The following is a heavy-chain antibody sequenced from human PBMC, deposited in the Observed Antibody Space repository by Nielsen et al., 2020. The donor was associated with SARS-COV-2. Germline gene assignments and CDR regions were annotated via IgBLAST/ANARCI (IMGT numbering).Heavy chain of an antibody. Sequence: SETLSLTCTVSGGSIRSGFYYWSWIRQPAGKGLEWIGRMDTSGSTNYNPSLKSRVTISVDTSKNQFSLKLSSVTAADTAVYYCARELGDYLDSWGQGSLVTVSS. CDR2: MDTSGST. J-gene: IGHJ4*02. CDR3: ARELGDYLDS. CDR1: GGSIRSGFYY. D-gene: IGHD3-16*01. V-gene: IGHV4-61*02.